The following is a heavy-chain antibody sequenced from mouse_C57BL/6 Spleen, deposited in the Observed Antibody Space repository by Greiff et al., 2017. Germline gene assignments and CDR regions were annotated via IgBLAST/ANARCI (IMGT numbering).Heavy chain of an antibody. V-gene: IGHV3-8*01. CDR3: ARGGSWFAY. Sequence: EVKLMESGPGLAKPSQTLSLTCSVTGYSITSDYWNWFRKFPGNKLEYMGYISYSGSTYYNPSLKSQISITRDTSKNQYYMQLNSVSTEDTATYYCARGGSWFAYWGQGTLVTVSA. J-gene: IGHJ3*01. CDR1: GYSITSDY. CDR2: ISYSGST.